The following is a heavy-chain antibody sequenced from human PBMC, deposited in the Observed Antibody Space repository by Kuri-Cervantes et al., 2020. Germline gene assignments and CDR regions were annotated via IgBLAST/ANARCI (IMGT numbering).Heavy chain of an antibody. CDR2: ISGSGGST. CDR3: AKTGRTADAFDI. J-gene: IGHJ3*02. V-gene: IGHV3-23*01. Sequence: ETLSLTCAASGFTFSSYAMSWVRQAPGKGLEWVSAISGSGGSTYYADSVKGRFTISRDNSKNTLYLQMNSLRAEDTAVYYCAKTGRTADAFDIWGQGTMVTVSS. D-gene: IGHD1-14*01. CDR1: GFTFSSYA.